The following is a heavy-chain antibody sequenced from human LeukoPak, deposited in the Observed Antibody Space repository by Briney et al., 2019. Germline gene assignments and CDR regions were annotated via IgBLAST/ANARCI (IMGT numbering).Heavy chain of an antibody. J-gene: IGHJ4*02. CDR1: GFTFSGYG. Sequence: GGSLRLSCAASGFTFSGYGMHWVRQAPGKGLEWVAVISYDGSNKYYADSVKGRFTISRDNSKNTLYLQMNSLRAEDTAVYYCAKERWELLTGDYWGQGTLVTVSS. V-gene: IGHV3-30*18. CDR2: ISYDGSNK. D-gene: IGHD1-26*01. CDR3: AKERWELLTGDY.